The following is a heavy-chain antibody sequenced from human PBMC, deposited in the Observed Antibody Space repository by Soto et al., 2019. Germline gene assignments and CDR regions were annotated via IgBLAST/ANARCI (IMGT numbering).Heavy chain of an antibody. J-gene: IGHJ4*02. CDR1: GYTFTRYG. Sequence: QLQLVQSGVEVKKSGASVKVSCKASGYTFTRYGINWVRQAPGQGLEWMGWISAYTGNRNFAQKFQGRLTMTTDTSTSTAYMELRSLRSDDTAIYYCARGSYLDYWGQGTRVTVSS. CDR2: ISAYTGNR. V-gene: IGHV1-18*01. CDR3: ARGSYLDY.